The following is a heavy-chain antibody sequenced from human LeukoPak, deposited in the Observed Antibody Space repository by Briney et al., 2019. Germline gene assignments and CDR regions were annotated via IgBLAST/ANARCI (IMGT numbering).Heavy chain of an antibody. J-gene: IGHJ4*02. CDR1: GYTFTGYH. CDR3: ARDYLYYDSSGYYSHGY. D-gene: IGHD3-22*01. CDR2: INPNSGDT. V-gene: IGHV1-2*06. Sequence: GASVKVSCKASGYTFTGYHIHWVRQAPGQGLEWMGRINPNSGDTNYAQNFQGRVTMTRDTSINTAYMELSRLRSDDTAVYYCARDYLYYDSSGYYSHGYWGQGTLVTVSS.